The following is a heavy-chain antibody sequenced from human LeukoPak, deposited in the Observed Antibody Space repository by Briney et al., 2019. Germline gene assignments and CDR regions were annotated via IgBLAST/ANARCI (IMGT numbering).Heavy chain of an antibody. CDR1: GGTFSSYA. CDR3: AVWGSGSYFDY. J-gene: IGHJ4*02. Sequence: GASVKVSCKASGGTFSSYAISWVRQAPGQGLEWMGGIIPIFGTANYAQKFQGGVTITADESTSTAYMELSSLRSEDTAVYYCAVWGSGSYFDYWGQGTLVTVSS. CDR2: IIPIFGTA. D-gene: IGHD3-10*01. V-gene: IGHV1-69*13.